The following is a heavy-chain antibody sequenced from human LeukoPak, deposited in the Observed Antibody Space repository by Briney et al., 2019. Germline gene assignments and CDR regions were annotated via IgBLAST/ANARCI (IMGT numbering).Heavy chain of an antibody. Sequence: GRSLRLSCAASGFTFDDYAMHWVRQAPGKGLEWVSGISWNSGSIGYADSVKGRFTISRDNAKNSLYLQMNSLRAEDTALYYCAKDKTRRLAVFSDWGQGTLVTVSS. CDR3: AKDKTRRLAVFSD. J-gene: IGHJ4*02. V-gene: IGHV3-9*01. CDR2: ISWNSGSI. CDR1: GFTFDDYA. D-gene: IGHD3-9*01.